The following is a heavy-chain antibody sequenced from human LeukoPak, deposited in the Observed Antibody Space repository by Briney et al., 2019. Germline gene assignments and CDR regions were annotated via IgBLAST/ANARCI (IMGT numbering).Heavy chain of an antibody. CDR3: ARDHGSSNWYYY. J-gene: IGHJ4*02. CDR2: ISNSGST. Sequence: PSETLSLTCTVSGGSISSYYWGWVRQPPGKGLEWIGYISNSGSTYYNPTLKSRVTISVDTSKTQFSLRLSSVTAADTAVYYCARDHGSSNWYYYWGQGTLVTVSS. V-gene: IGHV4-59*12. D-gene: IGHD6-13*01. CDR1: GGSISSYY.